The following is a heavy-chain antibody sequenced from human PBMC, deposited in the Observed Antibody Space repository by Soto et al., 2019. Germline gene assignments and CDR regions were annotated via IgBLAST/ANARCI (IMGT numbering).Heavy chain of an antibody. CDR2: IIPIFGTA. Sequence: VASVKVSCKASGGTFSSYAISWVRQAPGQGLEWMGGIIPIFGTANYAQKFQGRVTITADESTSTAYMELSSLRSEDTAVYYCARERDCSGGSCYPGFDYWGQGTLVTVSS. D-gene: IGHD2-15*01. V-gene: IGHV1-69*13. CDR1: GGTFSSYA. J-gene: IGHJ4*02. CDR3: ARERDCSGGSCYPGFDY.